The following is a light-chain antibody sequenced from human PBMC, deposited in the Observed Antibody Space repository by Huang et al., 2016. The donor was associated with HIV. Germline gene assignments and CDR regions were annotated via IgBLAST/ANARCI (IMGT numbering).Light chain of an antibody. Sequence: IQLTQSPSSLSASVGDRVTITCRTSQAISSYLAWYQQKPGKAPKLLIYAASTLQSGVPSRFSGSGSGTDFTLTISSLQPEDFATYYCQQVHSYPGFGQGTRLEMK. CDR1: QAISSY. J-gene: IGKJ5*01. V-gene: IGKV1-9*01. CDR3: QQVHSYPG. CDR2: AAS.